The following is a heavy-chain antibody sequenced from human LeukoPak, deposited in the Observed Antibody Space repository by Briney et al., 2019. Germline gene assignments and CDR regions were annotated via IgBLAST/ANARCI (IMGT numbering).Heavy chain of an antibody. CDR3: ARGGLSYDSSSWFDY. CDR1: GGSITSDGSY. D-gene: IGHD3-22*01. V-gene: IGHV4-31*03. CDR2: IYYSGST. Sequence: SQALSLTCTVSGGSITSDGSYWSWVRQHPGTGLEWIGYIYYSGSTYYNPSLKSRVTISLDTSKNQFSLKLTSVTAADTAVYYCARGGLSYDSSSWFDYWGQGTLVTVSS. J-gene: IGHJ4*02.